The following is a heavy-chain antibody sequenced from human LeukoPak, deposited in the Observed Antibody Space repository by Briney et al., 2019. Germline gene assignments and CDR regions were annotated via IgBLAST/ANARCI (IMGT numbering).Heavy chain of an antibody. J-gene: IGHJ4*02. CDR3: ARGGKGGLDY. V-gene: IGHV4-31*03. D-gene: IGHD4-23*01. CDR2: IYYSGST. Sequence: SETLSLTCTVSGGSISSGGYYWSWIRQHPGKGLEWIGYIYYSGSTYYNPSLKSRVTISVDTSKNQFSLKLSSVTAADTAVYYCARGGKGGLDYWGQGTLVTVSS. CDR1: GGSISSGGYY.